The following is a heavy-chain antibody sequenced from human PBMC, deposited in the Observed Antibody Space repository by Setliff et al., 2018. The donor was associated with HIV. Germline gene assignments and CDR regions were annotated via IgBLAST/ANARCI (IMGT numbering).Heavy chain of an antibody. Sequence: PSETLSLTCTVSRGSIKHYYWSWIRRPPGKGLECIGYIYYSGTTKYNPSLESRVTMSVDTSKNQFSLKLSSATAADTAVYYCARDRPPSTVDMLGAFDRWGQGTMVTVSS. D-gene: IGHD4-17*01. J-gene: IGHJ3*02. V-gene: IGHV4-59*01. CDR1: RGSIKHYY. CDR2: IYYSGTT. CDR3: ARDRPPSTVDMLGAFDR.